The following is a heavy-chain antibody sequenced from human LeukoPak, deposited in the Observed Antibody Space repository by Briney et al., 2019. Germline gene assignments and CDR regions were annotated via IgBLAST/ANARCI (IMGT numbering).Heavy chain of an antibody. CDR1: GFTFSSYA. V-gene: IGHV3-48*01. CDR2: ISSSGSTI. D-gene: IGHD4-23*01. CDR3: AKGLHGGNVDYGMDV. Sequence: PGGSLRLSCAASGFTFSSYAMRWVRQAPGKGLECVSYISSSGSTIYYADSVKGRFTISRDNSKNTLYLQMNSLRAEDTAVYYCAKGLHGGNVDYGMDVWGPGTTVTVSS. J-gene: IGHJ6*02.